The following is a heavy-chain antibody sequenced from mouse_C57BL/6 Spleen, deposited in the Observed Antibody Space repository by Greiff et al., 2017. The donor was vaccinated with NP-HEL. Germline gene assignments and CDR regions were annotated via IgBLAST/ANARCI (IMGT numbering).Heavy chain of an antibody. Sequence: QVHVKQSGAELVKPGASVKMSCKASGYTFTTYPIEWMKQNHGKSLEWIGNFHPYNDDTKYNEKFKGKATLTVEKSSSTVYLELSRLTSDDSAVYYCARGGLYGSSPYYARDYWGQGTSVTVSS. V-gene: IGHV1-47*01. D-gene: IGHD1-1*01. CDR2: FHPYNDDT. CDR1: GYTFTTYP. J-gene: IGHJ4*01. CDR3: ARGGLYGSSPYYARDY.